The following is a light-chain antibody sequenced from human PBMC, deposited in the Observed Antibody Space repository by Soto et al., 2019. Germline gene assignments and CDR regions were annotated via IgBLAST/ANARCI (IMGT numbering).Light chain of an antibody. Sequence: EIVLTQSPGTLSLSPSETAIFSGRAGQGVTTNFAWYQQKSGQSPRLLIYDVSIRATGVPARFSGTGSETDFTLTISGLQSEDSAVYFCQQYNNCPFSFGQGTRLEI. V-gene: IGKV3-15*01. J-gene: IGKJ5*01. CDR3: QQYNNCPFS. CDR2: DVS. CDR1: QGVTTN.